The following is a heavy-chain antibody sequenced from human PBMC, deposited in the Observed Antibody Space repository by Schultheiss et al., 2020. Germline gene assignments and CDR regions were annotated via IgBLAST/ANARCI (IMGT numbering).Heavy chain of an antibody. Sequence: SQTLSLTCTVSGGSINSGGYYWSWIRQYPGKGLEWIGYIYYSGSTYYNPSLKSRVTISVDTSKNQFSLKLSSVTAADTAVYYCERRDVYPQYYSGWFDPWGQGTLVTVSS. V-gene: IGHV4-31*03. J-gene: IGHJ5*02. CDR3: ERRDVYPQYYSGWFDP. D-gene: IGHD3-10*01. CDR1: GGSINSGGYY. CDR2: IYYSGST.